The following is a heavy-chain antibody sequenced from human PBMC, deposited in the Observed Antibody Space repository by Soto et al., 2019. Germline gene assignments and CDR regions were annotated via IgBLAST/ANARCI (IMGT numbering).Heavy chain of an antibody. D-gene: IGHD3-3*01. Sequence: ASVKVSCKASGGTFSSYAISWVRQAPGQGLEWMGGIIPIFGTANYAQKFQGRVTITADESTSTAYMELSSLRSEDTAVYYCARERYRDDFWSGSPPDAFDIWGQGTMVTVSS. CDR3: ARERYRDDFWSGSPPDAFDI. CDR1: GGTFSSYA. V-gene: IGHV1-69*13. CDR2: IIPIFGTA. J-gene: IGHJ3*02.